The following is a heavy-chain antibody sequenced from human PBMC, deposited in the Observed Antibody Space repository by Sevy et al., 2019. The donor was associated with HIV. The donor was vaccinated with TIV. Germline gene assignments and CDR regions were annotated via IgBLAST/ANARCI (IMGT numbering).Heavy chain of an antibody. CDR1: GFTFSSYS. J-gene: IGHJ3*02. Sequence: LGGSLRLSCAASGFTFSSYSMNWVRQAPGKGLEWVSSISSSSSYIYYADSVKGRFTISRDNAKNSLYLQMNSLRAEDTAVYYCARAGGAVAGFAADAFDIWGQGTMVTVS. CDR2: ISSSSSYI. D-gene: IGHD6-19*01. V-gene: IGHV3-21*01. CDR3: ARAGGAVAGFAADAFDI.